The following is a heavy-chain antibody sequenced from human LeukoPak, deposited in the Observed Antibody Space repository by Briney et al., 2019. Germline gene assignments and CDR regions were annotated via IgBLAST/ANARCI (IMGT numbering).Heavy chain of an antibody. CDR2: IYPGDSDT. J-gene: IGHJ3*02. Sequence: GESLKISCKGSGYSITSYWIGWVRQMPGKGLEWMGIIYPGDSDTRYSPSFQGQVTISADKSISTAYLQWSSLKASDTAMYYCARQYCSGGSCYPNAFDIWGQGTMVTVSS. D-gene: IGHD2-15*01. V-gene: IGHV5-51*01. CDR3: ARQYCSGGSCYPNAFDI. CDR1: GYSITSYW.